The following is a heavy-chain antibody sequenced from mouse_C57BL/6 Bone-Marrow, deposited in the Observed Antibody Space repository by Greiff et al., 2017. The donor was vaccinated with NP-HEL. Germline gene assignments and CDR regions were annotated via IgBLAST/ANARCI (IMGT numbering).Heavy chain of an antibody. V-gene: IGHV1-7*01. J-gene: IGHJ4*01. Sequence: VQLQQSGAELAKPGASVKLSCKASGYTFTSYWMHWVKQRPGQGLEWIGYINPSSGYTKYNQKFKDKATLTADKSSSTAYMQLSSLTYEDSAVSYCSRPPVTGGYAMDYWGQGTSVTVSS. CDR2: INPSSGYT. D-gene: IGHD2-2*01. CDR1: GYTFTSYW. CDR3: SRPPVTGGYAMDY.